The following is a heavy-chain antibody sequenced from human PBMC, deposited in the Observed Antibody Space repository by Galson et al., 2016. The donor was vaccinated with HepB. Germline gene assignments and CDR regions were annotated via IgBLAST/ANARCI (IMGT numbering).Heavy chain of an antibody. CDR2: VYNTGFT. CDR1: GGSISNYF. Sequence: LVKPTQTLSLTCTVSGGSISNYFWNWIRQPPGKGLEWIGYVYNTGFTSVNPSLKSRLNMSVDTSKNQFSLSLTSVTAADTAVYYCAREKRLPDAGNSGFDYWGQGALVTVSS. CDR3: AREKRLPDAGNSGFDY. J-gene: IGHJ4*02. D-gene: IGHD4-23*01. V-gene: IGHV4-59*01.